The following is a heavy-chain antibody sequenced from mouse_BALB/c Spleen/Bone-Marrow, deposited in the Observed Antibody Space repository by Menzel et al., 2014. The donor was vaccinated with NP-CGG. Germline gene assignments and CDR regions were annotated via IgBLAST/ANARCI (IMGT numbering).Heavy chain of an antibody. D-gene: IGHD1-1*01. J-gene: IGHJ2*01. Sequence: EVKLLESGGGLVQPGGSLKLSCAASGFDFSRYWMSWVRQAPGRGLEWIGEINPDSSTINYTPSLKDKFIISRDNAKNTLYMQMSKVRSEDTALYYCARLGYYGSSDYWGQGTTLTVSS. CDR3: ARLGYYGSSDY. CDR2: INPDSSTI. CDR1: GFDFSRYW. V-gene: IGHV4-1*02.